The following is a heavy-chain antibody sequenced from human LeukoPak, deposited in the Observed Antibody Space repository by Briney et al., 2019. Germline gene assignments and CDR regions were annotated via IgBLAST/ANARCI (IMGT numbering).Heavy chain of an antibody. CDR3: AKRRQVGSGYYYWGIDY. V-gene: IGHV3-23*01. CDR2: ISGSPDST. CDR1: GFTFSIYA. J-gene: IGHJ4*02. D-gene: IGHD3-22*01. Sequence: PGGSLRLSCAASGFTFSIYAMSWVRQAPGKGLEWVSSISGSPDSTYYADSVKGRFTISRDNSKNTLYLQMNSLRAEDTAVYYCAKRRQVGSGYYYWGIDYWGQGTLVTVSS.